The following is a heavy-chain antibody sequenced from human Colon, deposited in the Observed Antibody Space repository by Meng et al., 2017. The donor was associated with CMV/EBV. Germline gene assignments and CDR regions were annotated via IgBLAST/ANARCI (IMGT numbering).Heavy chain of an antibody. Sequence: GESLKISCAGSGFTFISYDIHWVREVKGKGLEWVASIDSAGDTSYADPVQGRFTVSRDEAKKSVYLQMKSLRAGDTAVYYCARVQAKKYDYDSSGYSYYYGVDVWGQGTTVT. D-gene: IGHD3-22*01. CDR2: IDSAGDT. J-gene: IGHJ6*02. V-gene: IGHV3-13*01. CDR1: GFTFISYD. CDR3: ARVQAKKYDYDSSGYSYYYGVDV.